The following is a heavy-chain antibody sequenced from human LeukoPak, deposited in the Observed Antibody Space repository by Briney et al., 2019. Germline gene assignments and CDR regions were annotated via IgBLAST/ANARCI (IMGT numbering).Heavy chain of an antibody. D-gene: IGHD3-3*01. CDR1: GFTFSSYW. V-gene: IGHV3-74*01. CDR3: ARDRDDFWSGYYTGYYFDY. CDR2: INSDGSST. Sequence: GGSLRLSCAASGFTFSSYWMHWVRQAPGQGLVWVSRINSDGSSTSYADSVKGRFTTSRDNAKNTLYLQMNSLRAEDTAVYYCARDRDDFWSGYYTGYYFDYWGQGTLVTVSS. J-gene: IGHJ4*02.